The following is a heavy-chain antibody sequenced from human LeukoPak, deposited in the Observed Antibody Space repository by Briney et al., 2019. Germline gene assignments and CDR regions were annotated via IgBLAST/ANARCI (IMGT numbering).Heavy chain of an antibody. CDR1: GGTSSSYA. CDR3: ARRRTSNPYCSGGSCYRDSDFDY. D-gene: IGHD2-15*01. V-gene: IGHV1-69*13. CDR2: IIPIFGTA. Sequence: ASVKVSCKASGGTSSSYAISWVRQAPGQGLEWMGGIIPIFGTANYAQKFQGRVTITADESTSTAYMELSSLRSEDTAVYYCARRRTSNPYCSGGSCYRDSDFDYWGQGTLVTVSS. J-gene: IGHJ4*02.